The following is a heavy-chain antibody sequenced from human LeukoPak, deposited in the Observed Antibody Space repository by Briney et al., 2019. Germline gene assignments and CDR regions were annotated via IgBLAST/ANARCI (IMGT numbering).Heavy chain of an antibody. Sequence: GGSLRLSCAASGFTFSDSYMSWIRQAPGKGLEWFSYISSGGTIFYADSVKGRFTISRDNAKNSLYLQMNSLRAEDTAVYYCAREVGDYGDYWGQGTLVTVSS. J-gene: IGHJ4*02. CDR2: ISSGGTI. CDR1: GFTFSDSY. V-gene: IGHV3-11*01. CDR3: AREVGDYGDY. D-gene: IGHD4-17*01.